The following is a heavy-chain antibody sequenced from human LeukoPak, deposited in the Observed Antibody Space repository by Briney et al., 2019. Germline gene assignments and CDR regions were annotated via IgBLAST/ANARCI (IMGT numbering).Heavy chain of an antibody. D-gene: IGHD6-13*01. CDR3: AXXXAAAGTRGLDGMDV. V-gene: IGHV1-46*01. J-gene: IGHJ6*02. CDR1: GYTFTSYY. Sequence: ASVKVSCKASGYTFTSYYMHWVRQAPGQGLEWMGIINPSGGSTSYAQKFQGRVTMTRDTSTSTVYMELSSLRSEDTAVYYCAXXXAAAGTRGLDGMDVWGQGTTVTVSS. CDR2: INPSGGST.